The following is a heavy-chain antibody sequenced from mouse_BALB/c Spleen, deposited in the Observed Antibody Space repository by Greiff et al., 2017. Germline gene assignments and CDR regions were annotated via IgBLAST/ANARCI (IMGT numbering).Heavy chain of an antibody. Sequence: EVKLLESGPGLVKPSQSLSLTCTVTGYSITSDYAWNWIRQFPGNKLEWMGYISYSGSTSYNPSLKSRISITRDTSKNQFFLQLNSVTTEDTATYYCARDGTGTGFDYWGQGTTLTVSS. CDR2: ISYSGST. D-gene: IGHD4-1*01. CDR1: GYSITSDYA. V-gene: IGHV3-2*02. J-gene: IGHJ2*01. CDR3: ARDGTGTGFDY.